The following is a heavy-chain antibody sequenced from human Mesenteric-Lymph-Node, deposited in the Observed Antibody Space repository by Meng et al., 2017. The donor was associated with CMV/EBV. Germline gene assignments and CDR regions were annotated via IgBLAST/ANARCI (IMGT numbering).Heavy chain of an antibody. CDR1: GYTFTDFY. V-gene: IGHV1-2*06. J-gene: IGHJ5*02. CDR2: INPTSGVS. Sequence: QVQLVQSRAGVGKPGASVKGSCKASGYTFTDFYIHWVRQAPGQGLEWMGRINPTSGVSNSAQNFQGRVTMTRDTSISTAYMELGRLTSDDTAVYYCARDNVNPEGFDPWGQGTLVTVSS. D-gene: IGHD2/OR15-2a*01. CDR3: ARDNVNPEGFDP.